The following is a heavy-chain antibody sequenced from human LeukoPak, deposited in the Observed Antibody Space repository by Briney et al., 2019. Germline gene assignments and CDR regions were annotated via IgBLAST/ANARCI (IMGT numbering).Heavy chain of an antibody. CDR2: ISGDGTET. Sequence: QPGGSLRLSCTASGLIFRNYAMTWVRQAPRKGLEWVSTISGDGTETFYADSVKGRFTISRDNSKNTHYLQMSSLRAEDTGIYYCAKGGHYRFFDYWGQGTLVTVSS. CDR1: GLIFRNYA. V-gene: IGHV3-23*01. D-gene: IGHD3-10*01. J-gene: IGHJ4*02. CDR3: AKGGHYRFFDY.